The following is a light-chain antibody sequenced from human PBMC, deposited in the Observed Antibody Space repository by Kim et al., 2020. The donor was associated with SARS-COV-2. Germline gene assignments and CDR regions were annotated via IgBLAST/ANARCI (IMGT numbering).Light chain of an antibody. V-gene: IGLV3-21*04. CDR2: YYN. J-gene: IGLJ2*01. CDR3: QVWDRSSDHVV. Sequence: PGKTARITCEGNDIGSKSVHWYQQKPGQPPVLVIYYYNERPSGIPERFSGSSSGNTATLTISRVEAGDEADYYCQVWDRSSDHVVFGGGTQLTVL. CDR1: DIGSKS.